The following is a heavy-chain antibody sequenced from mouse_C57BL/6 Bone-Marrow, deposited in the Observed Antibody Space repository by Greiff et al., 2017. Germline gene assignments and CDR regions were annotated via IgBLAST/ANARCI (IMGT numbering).Heavy chain of an antibody. V-gene: IGHV1-50*01. CDR3: ARPTPGAY. CDR1: GYTFTSYW. J-gene: IGHJ3*01. CDR2: IDPSDSYT. D-gene: IGHD1-1*01. Sequence: QVQLKQPGAELVKPGASVKLSCKASGYTFTSYWMQWVKQRPGQGLEWIGEIDPSDSYTTYNQKFKGKATLTVETSSSTAYMQLSSLTSEDSAVYYCARPTPGAYWGQGTLVTVSA.